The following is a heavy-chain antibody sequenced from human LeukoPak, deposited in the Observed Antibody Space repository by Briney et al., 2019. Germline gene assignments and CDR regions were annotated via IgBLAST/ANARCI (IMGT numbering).Heavy chain of an antibody. D-gene: IGHD3-10*01. CDR3: AKGSYGSGNYHGFDS. CDR2: ISFDGTDA. J-gene: IGHJ4*02. V-gene: IGHV3-30*04. CDR1: GFTFSSYA. Sequence: GGSLRLSCAASGFTFSSYAIHWVRQAPGKGLGWVAVISFDGTDAFYADSVKGRFTISRDNSKNTLYLQMNSLRAEDTAVYYCAKGSYGSGNYHGFDSWGQGTLVTVSS.